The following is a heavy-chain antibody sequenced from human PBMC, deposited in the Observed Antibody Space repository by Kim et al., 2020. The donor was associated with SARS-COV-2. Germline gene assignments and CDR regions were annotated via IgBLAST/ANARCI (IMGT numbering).Heavy chain of an antibody. J-gene: IGHJ5*02. CDR1: GYNFAYEW. D-gene: IGHD6-19*01. Sequence: GESLKISCEGLGYNFAYEWIGWVRQRPGRVLEWMGCIYPSDSDTRYNESLRGQIVMSVDKSINTAYLKWFSLKTSDTAMYYCVRGRGAYSSGWFHFDHWGPGTRITVSS. CDR2: IYPSDSDT. CDR3: VRGRGAYSSGWFHFDH. V-gene: IGHV5-51*01.